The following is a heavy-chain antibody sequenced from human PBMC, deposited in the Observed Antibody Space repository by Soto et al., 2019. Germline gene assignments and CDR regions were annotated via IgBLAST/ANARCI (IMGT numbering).Heavy chain of an antibody. V-gene: IGHV1-18*01. CDR1: GYIFSSFY. Sequence: ASVKVSCKASGYIFSSFYINWVREAPGQGLEWMGWTSGYSGNSKYAQKFQGRVTMTTDTSTNTGYMEMRSLTSDDTAVYYCARDIFGHVDAFDLWGQGTMVTVSS. J-gene: IGHJ3*01. D-gene: IGHD3-3*02. CDR3: ARDIFGHVDAFDL. CDR2: TSGYSGNS.